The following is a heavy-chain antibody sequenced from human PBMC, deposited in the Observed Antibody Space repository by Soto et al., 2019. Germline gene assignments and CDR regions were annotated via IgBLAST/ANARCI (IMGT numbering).Heavy chain of an antibody. CDR3: ARVGRVTTLDY. CDR2: IYYSGST. Sequence: PSETLSLTCTVSGGSISSSSYYWGWIRQPPGKGLEWIGNIYYSGSTYYNPALKSRVTMSVDTSKNKFSLNLSSVTAADTAVYYCARVGRVTTLDYWGQGTLVTVSS. J-gene: IGHJ4*02. D-gene: IGHD4-17*01. CDR1: GGSISSSSYY. V-gene: IGHV4-39*01.